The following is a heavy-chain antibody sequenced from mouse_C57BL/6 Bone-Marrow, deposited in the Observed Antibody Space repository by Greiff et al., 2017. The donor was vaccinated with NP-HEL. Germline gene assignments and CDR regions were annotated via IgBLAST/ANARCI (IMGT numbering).Heavy chain of an antibody. CDR2: ISYDGSN. CDR3: ARDNPYYFDY. CDR1: GYSITSGYY. Sequence: VQLQESGPGLVKPSQSLSLTCSVTGYSITSGYYWNWIRQFPGNKLEWMGYISYDGSNNYNPSLKNRISITRDPSKNQFFLKLNSVTTEDTATYYCARDNPYYFDYWGQGTTLTVSS. J-gene: IGHJ2*01. V-gene: IGHV3-6*01.